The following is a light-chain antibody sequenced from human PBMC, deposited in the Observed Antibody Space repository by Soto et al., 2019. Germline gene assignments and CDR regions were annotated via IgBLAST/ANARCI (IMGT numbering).Light chain of an antibody. V-gene: IGKV1-5*01. CDR2: DAS. J-gene: IGKJ1*01. CDR1: QSISDW. CDR3: QQYITYST. Sequence: DIQMTQSPSTLSASVGDRVTITCRASQSISDWLAWYQQKPGKAPKLLIYDASTLEGGVPSRFSGSGSGTAFTLTISSLQPDDFATYYCQQYITYSTFGQGTKVEIK.